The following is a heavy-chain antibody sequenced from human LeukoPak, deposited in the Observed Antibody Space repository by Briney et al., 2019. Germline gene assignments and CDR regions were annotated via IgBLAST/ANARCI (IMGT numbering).Heavy chain of an antibody. J-gene: IGHJ4*02. Sequence: GGSLRLSCAASGSTFSSFAMSWVRQAPGQGLEWVSAISDNSGNTYYADSVKGRFTISRDNSENTLYLQMNSLRAEDTALYYCSNGRTSSGTLQHDYWGQGTLVTVSS. D-gene: IGHD6-19*01. CDR3: SNGRTSSGTLQHDY. CDR2: ISDNSGNT. CDR1: GSTFSSFA. V-gene: IGHV3-23*01.